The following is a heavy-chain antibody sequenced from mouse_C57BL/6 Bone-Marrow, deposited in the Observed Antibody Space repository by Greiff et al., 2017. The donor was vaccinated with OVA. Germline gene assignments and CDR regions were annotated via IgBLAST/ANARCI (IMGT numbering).Heavy chain of an antibody. V-gene: IGHV1-76*01. CDR3: ARNPLITTVVPYYFDY. CDR1: GYTFTDYY. CDR2: IYPGSGNT. J-gene: IGHJ2*01. Sequence: VQLQQSGAELVRPGASVKLSCKASGYTFTDYYINWVKQRPGQGLEWIARIYPGSGNTYYNEKFKGKATLTAEKSSSTAYMQLSSLTSEDSAVYFCARNPLITTVVPYYFDYWGQGTTLTVSS. D-gene: IGHD1-1*01.